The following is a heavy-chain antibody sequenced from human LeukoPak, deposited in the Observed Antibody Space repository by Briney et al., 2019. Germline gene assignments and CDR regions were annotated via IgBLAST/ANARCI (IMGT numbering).Heavy chain of an antibody. CDR2: IRYDGSNK. CDR1: GFTFSSYG. D-gene: IGHD2-15*01. J-gene: IGHJ4*02. CDR3: AKEGLLRASFDY. Sequence: GGSLRLSCAASGFTFSSYGMHWVRQAPGKGLEWVAFIRYDGSNKYYADSVKGRFTISRDNSKNTLYLQMNSLRAEDTAVYYCAKEGLLRASFDYWGQGTLVTVSS. V-gene: IGHV3-30*02.